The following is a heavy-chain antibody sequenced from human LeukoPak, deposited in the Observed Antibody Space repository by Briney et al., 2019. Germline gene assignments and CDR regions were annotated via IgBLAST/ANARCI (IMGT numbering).Heavy chain of an antibody. J-gene: IGHJ4*02. CDR1: GFTFSSYA. Sequence: PGRSLRLSCAASGFTFSSYAMHWVRQAPGKGLEWVAVISYDGSNKYYADSVKGRFTISRDNSKNTLYLQMNSLRAEDTAVYYCAREGTRGQWLPTGGFDYWGQGTLVTVSS. CDR3: AREGTRGQWLPTGGFDY. V-gene: IGHV3-30-3*01. CDR2: ISYDGSNK. D-gene: IGHD6-19*01.